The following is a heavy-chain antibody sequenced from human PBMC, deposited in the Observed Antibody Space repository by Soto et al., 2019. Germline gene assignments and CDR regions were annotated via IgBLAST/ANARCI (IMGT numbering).Heavy chain of an antibody. CDR2: INPNSGGT. Sequence: ASVKVSCKASGYTFTGYYMHWVRQAPGQGLEWMGRINPNSGGTNYAQKFQGWVTMTRDTSISTAYMELSRLRSDDTAVYYCARDEILSGSYYPYYYYGMDVWGQGTTVTVSS. CDR3: ARDEILSGSYYPYYYYGMDV. V-gene: IGHV1-2*04. CDR1: GYTFTGYY. D-gene: IGHD1-26*01. J-gene: IGHJ6*02.